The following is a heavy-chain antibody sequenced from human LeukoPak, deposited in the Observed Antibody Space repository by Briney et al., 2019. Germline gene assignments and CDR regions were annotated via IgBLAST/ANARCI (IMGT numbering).Heavy chain of an antibody. CDR2: ISGSGGST. CDR1: GFTFSSYA. D-gene: IGHD3-22*01. J-gene: IGHJ5*02. CDR3: AKDLWGFYDSSGYSHNWFDP. V-gene: IGHV3-23*01. Sequence: PGGSLRLSCAASGFTFSSYAMSWVRQAPGKGLEWVSAISGSGGSTYYADSVKGRFTISRDNSKNTLYLQMTSLRAEDTAVYYCAKDLWGFYDSSGYSHNWFDPWGQGTLVTVSS.